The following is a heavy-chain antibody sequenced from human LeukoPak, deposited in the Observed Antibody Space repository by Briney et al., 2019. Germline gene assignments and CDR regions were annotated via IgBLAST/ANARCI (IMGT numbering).Heavy chain of an antibody. D-gene: IGHD5-12*01. CDR3: ARVSGYSGYDTLDY. J-gene: IGHJ4*02. V-gene: IGHV3-66*01. CDR1: GITISSNY. Sequence: GGSLRLSCAASGITISSNYMNWVRQAPGKGLEWVSVISTGGTTYYANSVQGRFTISRDYSKNTLYLEMNNLRAEDTAVYYCARVSGYSGYDTLDYWGQGTLVTVS. CDR2: ISTGGTT.